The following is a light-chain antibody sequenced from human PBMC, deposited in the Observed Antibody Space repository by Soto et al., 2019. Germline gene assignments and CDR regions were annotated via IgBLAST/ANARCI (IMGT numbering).Light chain of an antibody. CDR3: CSYAGSYTYV. Sequence: QSALTQPASVSGSPGQSITISCTGSSSDVGGNKYVSWYQQYPGKAPKLMICDVSKRPSGVPDRFSGSKSGNTASLTISGLQAEDEADYYCCSYAGSYTYVFGTGTKVTVL. J-gene: IGLJ1*01. CDR2: DVS. V-gene: IGLV2-11*01. CDR1: SSDVGGNKY.